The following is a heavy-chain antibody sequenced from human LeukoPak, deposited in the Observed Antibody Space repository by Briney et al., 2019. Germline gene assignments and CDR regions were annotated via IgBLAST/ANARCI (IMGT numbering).Heavy chain of an antibody. Sequence: SVKVSCKASGGTFSSYAISWVRQAPGQGLEWMGGIIPIFGTANYAQKFQGRVTITADESTSTAYMELSSLRSEDTAVCYCARVGFGEDYYYMDVWGKGTTVTVSS. J-gene: IGHJ6*03. D-gene: IGHD3-10*01. CDR1: GGTFSSYA. CDR2: IIPIFGTA. CDR3: ARVGFGEDYYYMDV. V-gene: IGHV1-69*01.